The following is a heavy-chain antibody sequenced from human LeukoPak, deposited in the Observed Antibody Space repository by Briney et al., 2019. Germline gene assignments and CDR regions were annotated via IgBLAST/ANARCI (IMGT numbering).Heavy chain of an antibody. Sequence: PGRSLRLSCAASGFTLSPYGMHWVRQAPGKGLEWVAVIWYDGSNKYYADSVKGRFTISRDDSKNTLYLQMNRLRAEDTALYYCAREKYKYDSTGPIAPWGQGTLVTVTS. CDR3: AREKYKYDSTGPIAP. D-gene: IGHD3-22*01. V-gene: IGHV3-33*01. CDR2: IWYDGSNK. CDR1: GFTLSPYG. J-gene: IGHJ5*02.